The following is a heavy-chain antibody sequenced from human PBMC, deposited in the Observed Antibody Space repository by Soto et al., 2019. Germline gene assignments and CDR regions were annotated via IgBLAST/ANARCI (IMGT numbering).Heavy chain of an antibody. V-gene: IGHV3-15*01. J-gene: IGHJ4*02. CDR3: AKHLSGSDLFDN. CDR1: GFTFSNAW. CDR2: IKSKTDGGTT. Sequence: GFLRLSCAASGFTFSNAWMSWVRQAPGKGLEWVGRIKSKTDGGTTDYAAPVKGRFTISRDDSKNTLYLQMNSLRAEDTALYFCAKHLSGSDLFDNCGQGTQVTVSS. D-gene: IGHD1-26*01.